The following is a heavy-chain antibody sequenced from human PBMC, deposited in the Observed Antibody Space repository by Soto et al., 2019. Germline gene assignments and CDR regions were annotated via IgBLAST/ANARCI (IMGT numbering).Heavy chain of an antibody. CDR3: ARVPYYYDSNGYYYGLDY. Sequence: PGGSLRLSCVVYGFTFSSYWMSWVRQAPGKGLEWVANIKQDGSEKYYVDSVKGRFTISRDNAKNSLYLQMNSLRADDTAVYYCARVPYYYDSNGYYYGLDYWGQGTLVTVSS. CDR2: IKQDGSEK. D-gene: IGHD3-22*01. V-gene: IGHV3-7*05. CDR1: GFTFSSYW. J-gene: IGHJ4*02.